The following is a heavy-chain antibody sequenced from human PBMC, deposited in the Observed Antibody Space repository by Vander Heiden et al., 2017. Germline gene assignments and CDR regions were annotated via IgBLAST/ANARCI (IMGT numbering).Heavy chain of an antibody. CDR1: GFTFTTYG. CDR3: ARDPSTMDGDYPRY. CDR2: IWYDGDNK. Sequence: QVQLVESGGGVVQPGRALRLSCAASGFTFTTYGIHWVRQAPGRGLEWVEHIWYDGDNKYYADSVKGRFTISRDNSKNTVYLQMNSLRPDDTAVYYCARDPSTMDGDYPRYWGQGTLVTVSS. J-gene: IGHJ4*02. D-gene: IGHD4-17*01. V-gene: IGHV3-33*01.